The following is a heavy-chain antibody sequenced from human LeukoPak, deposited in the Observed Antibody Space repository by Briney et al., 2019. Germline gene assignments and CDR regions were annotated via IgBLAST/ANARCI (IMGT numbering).Heavy chain of an antibody. Sequence: GGSLRLSCAASGFTFSSYWLSWVGQAQGKGLEWVANIKQDGSEKYYVDSVKGRFTISRDNAKNSLYLQMNSLRAEDTAVYYCATDYSSSWYPGDYWGQGSLVTVSS. J-gene: IGHJ4*02. V-gene: IGHV3-7*01. CDR3: ATDYSSSWYPGDY. CDR1: GFTFSSYW. D-gene: IGHD6-13*01. CDR2: IKQDGSEK.